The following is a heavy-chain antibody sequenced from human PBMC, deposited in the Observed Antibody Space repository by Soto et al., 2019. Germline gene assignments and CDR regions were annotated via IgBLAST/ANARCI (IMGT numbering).Heavy chain of an antibody. J-gene: IGHJ6*02. D-gene: IGHD6-19*01. CDR2: IIPVLAIT. V-gene: IGHV1-69*02. CDR1: GDTFSSYT. Sequence: QVQLVQSGAEVKKPGSSVKVSCKASGDTFSSYTISWVRQAPGQGLEWMGRIIPVLAITNYARKLQGRVTITADKSTSTVYMELSSLRSEDTAMYYCGIARYYSSYLYYGMDVWGQGTTVTVSS. CDR3: GIARYYSSYLYYGMDV.